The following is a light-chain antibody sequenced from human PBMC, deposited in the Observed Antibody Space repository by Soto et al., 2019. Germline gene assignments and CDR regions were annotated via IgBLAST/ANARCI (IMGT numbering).Light chain of an antibody. J-gene: IGKJ3*01. CDR1: QSVSSSY. V-gene: IGKV3-20*01. CDR3: QQFGSSPLFT. CDR2: GAS. Sequence: EIVLTQSPGTLSLSPGERATLSCRASQSVSSSYLAWCQQKPGQAPRLLIYGASSRATGIPDRFSGSGSGTVFTLTISRLEPEDFAVYYCQQFGSSPLFTFGPGTKVDVK.